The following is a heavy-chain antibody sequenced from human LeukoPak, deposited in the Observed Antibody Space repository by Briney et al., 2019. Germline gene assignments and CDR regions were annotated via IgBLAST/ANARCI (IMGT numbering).Heavy chain of an antibody. J-gene: IGHJ4*02. CDR1: GFTFSSYS. CDR2: ISNSGSAI. V-gene: IGHV3-48*02. D-gene: IGHD6-19*01. Sequence: SGGTLRLSCAASGFTFSSYSMSWIRQAPGKRLEWVSKISNSGSAIYYADSVKGRFTVSRDKAKNSLYLQMESLRDEDTAVYYCANVEGGSSGYYVYWGQGTLVTVSS. CDR3: ANVEGGSSGYYVY.